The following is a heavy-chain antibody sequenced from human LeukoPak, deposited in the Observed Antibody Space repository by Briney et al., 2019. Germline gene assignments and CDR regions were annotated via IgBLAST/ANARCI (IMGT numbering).Heavy chain of an antibody. CDR3: ARVWGYGANYFDP. Sequence: ASVKVSCKASQYNFVDFYIHWLRQAPGQGLEWMGWINPRSGGTFIAQKFQGRLNMTRDTSTATVYLELTSLQSDDTAVFYCARVWGYGANYFDPWGQGTLVAVTS. J-gene: IGHJ4*02. CDR2: INPRSGGT. V-gene: IGHV1-2*02. CDR1: QYNFVDFY. D-gene: IGHD5-12*01.